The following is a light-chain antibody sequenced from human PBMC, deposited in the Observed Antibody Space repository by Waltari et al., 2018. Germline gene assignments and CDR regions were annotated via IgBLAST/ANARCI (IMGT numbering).Light chain of an antibody. CDR1: QSVFDC. V-gene: IGKV1-5*03. CDR3: QEYNSNCWT. CDR2: QAS. Sequence: IQMTQSPSTLSASVGDSLTLTCRASQSVFDCLAWYQQKSGKAPKLLIYQASTLQNGVPSRFRASGSGTVFTLTINTLQPDDFATYYCQEYNSNCWTFGQGRKVEIK. J-gene: IGKJ1*01.